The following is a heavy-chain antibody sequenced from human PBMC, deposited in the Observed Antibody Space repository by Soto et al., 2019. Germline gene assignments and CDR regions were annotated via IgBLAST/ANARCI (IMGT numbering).Heavy chain of an antibody. V-gene: IGHV1-69*12. Sequence: QVQLVQSGAEVKKPGSSVKVSCKASGGTFSSYAISWVRQAPGQGLEWMGGIIPIFGTANYAQKFQGRVTITADESTSTAYRELSRLRSEGTAGYYGASDMVKSVVRGVSAAGYYGIDVWGHGTTVTVSS. J-gene: IGHJ6*02. CDR1: GGTFSSYA. CDR3: ASDMVKSVVRGVSAAGYYGIDV. D-gene: IGHD3-10*01. CDR2: IIPIFGTA.